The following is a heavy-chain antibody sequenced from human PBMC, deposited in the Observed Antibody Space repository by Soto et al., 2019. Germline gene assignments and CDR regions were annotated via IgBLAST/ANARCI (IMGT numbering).Heavy chain of an antibody. CDR1: GFTFSSYG. CDR2: ISYDGSNK. D-gene: IGHD3-16*02. V-gene: IGHV3-30*18. CDR3: AKDFSHEYDYIWGSYRHHLDY. J-gene: IGHJ4*02. Sequence: QVQLVESGGGVVQPGRSLRLSCAASGFTFSSYGMHWVRQAPGKGLEWVAVISYDGSNKYYADSVKGRFTISRDNSKNTLYLQMNSLRAEDTAVYYCAKDFSHEYDYIWGSYRHHLDYWGQGTLVTVSS.